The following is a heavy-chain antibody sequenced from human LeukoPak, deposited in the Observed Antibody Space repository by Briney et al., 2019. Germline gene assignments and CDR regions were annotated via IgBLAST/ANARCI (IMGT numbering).Heavy chain of an antibody. Sequence: ESVKGRFTISRDKSKDTVYLQMNSLRAEDTAVYYCAKVTGAPVYWGQGTLVTVSS. J-gene: IGHJ4*02. CDR3: AKVTGAPVY. V-gene: IGHV3-23*01. D-gene: IGHD1-26*01.